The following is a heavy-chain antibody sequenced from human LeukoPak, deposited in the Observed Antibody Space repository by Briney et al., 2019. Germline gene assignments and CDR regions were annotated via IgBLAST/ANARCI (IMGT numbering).Heavy chain of an antibody. CDR1: GASISSSSYY. CDR2: IYYSGST. Sequence: SETLSLTCTVSGASISSSSYYWGWIRQPPGKGLEWIGSIYYSGSTYYNPSLKSRVTISVDTSKNQFSLKLSSVTAADTAVYYCARLLSRGWPPAHFDYWGQGTLVTVSS. V-gene: IGHV4-39*01. CDR3: ARLLSRGWPPAHFDY. J-gene: IGHJ4*02. D-gene: IGHD6-19*01.